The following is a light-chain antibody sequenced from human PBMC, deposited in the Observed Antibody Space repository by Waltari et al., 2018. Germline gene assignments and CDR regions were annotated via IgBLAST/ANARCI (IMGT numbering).Light chain of an antibody. V-gene: IGKV1-5*03. J-gene: IGKJ1*01. Sequence: DIQVTQSPSTLSASVGYRVTIPCRAGQSIVGWLAWYQQKPGKAPRLLIYKASYLESGGPSRFSGSASGTAVTLTISSLQADDFATYYCLQYNSYPWTFGQGTTVEIK. CDR3: LQYNSYPWT. CDR2: KAS. CDR1: QSIVGW.